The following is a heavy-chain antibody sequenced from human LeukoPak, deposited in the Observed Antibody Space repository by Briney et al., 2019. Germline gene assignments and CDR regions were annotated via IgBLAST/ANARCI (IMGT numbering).Heavy chain of an antibody. Sequence: SETLSLTCTVSGYSISSGYYWGWIRQPPGKGLEWIGSLHHSGLTYYNPCLKSRVTMSLDTSKNLFSLNLTSVTATDTAVYYCARGPYSGSYLDYWGQGTLVTVSS. CDR2: LHHSGLT. V-gene: IGHV4-38-2*02. D-gene: IGHD1-26*01. J-gene: IGHJ4*02. CDR1: GYSISSGYY. CDR3: ARGPYSGSYLDY.